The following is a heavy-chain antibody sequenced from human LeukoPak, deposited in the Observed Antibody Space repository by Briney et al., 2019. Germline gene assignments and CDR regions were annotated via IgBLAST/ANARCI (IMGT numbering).Heavy chain of an antibody. V-gene: IGHV3-21*01. D-gene: IGHD3-10*01. J-gene: IGHJ4*02. Sequence: GWSLRLSCAASGFTFSSYEMNWVRQAPGKGLEWVSSISSSSTYIYYADSVKGRFTISRDNAKNSLFLQMNSLRAEDTAVYYCARDGVYGSGTYYYYFDYWGQGTLVTVSS. CDR1: GFTFSSYE. CDR2: ISSSSTYI. CDR3: ARDGVYGSGTYYYYFDY.